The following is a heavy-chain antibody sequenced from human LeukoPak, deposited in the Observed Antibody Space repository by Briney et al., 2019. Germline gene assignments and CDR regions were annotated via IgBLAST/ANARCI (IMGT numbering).Heavy chain of an antibody. CDR3: VRDGVGAPPFDY. CDR1: GFTFSNHW. CDR2: IKGDGSSI. J-gene: IGHJ4*02. V-gene: IGHV3-74*01. Sequence: QPGGSLRLSCVASGFTFSNHWMHWVRQNPGKGLVWVSRIKGDGSSISLADSVTGRFTISRDNAKNTLYLQMNNLRAEDTGVYYCVRDGVGAPPFDYWGEGILVTVSS. D-gene: IGHD1-26*01.